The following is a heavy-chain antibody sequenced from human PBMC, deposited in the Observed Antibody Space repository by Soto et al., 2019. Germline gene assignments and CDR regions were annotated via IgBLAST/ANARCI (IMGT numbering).Heavy chain of an antibody. CDR1: GGSISSYY. V-gene: IGHV4-59*01. CDR3: ARESVLWFGENGYYYGMDV. J-gene: IGHJ6*02. D-gene: IGHD3-10*01. Sequence: QVQLQESGPGLVKPSETLSLTCTVSGGSISSYYWSWIRQPPGKGLEWIGYIYYSGSTNYNPSLKSRVTISVDTSKNQFSLKLSSVTAADTAVYYCARESVLWFGENGYYYGMDVWGQGTTVTFCS. CDR2: IYYSGST.